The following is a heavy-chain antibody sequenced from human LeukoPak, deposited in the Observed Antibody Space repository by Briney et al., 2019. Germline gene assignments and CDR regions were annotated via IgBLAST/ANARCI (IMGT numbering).Heavy chain of an antibody. J-gene: IGHJ5*02. CDR2: ISAYNGNT. V-gene: IGHV1-18*01. D-gene: IGHD5-18*01. CDR3: ARVSIQLWLNWFDP. Sequence: ASVKVSCKASGYTFTSYGISWVRQAPGQGLERMGWISAYNGNTNYAQKLQGRVTMTTDTSTSTAYMELRSLRSDDTAVYYCARVSIQLWLNWFDPWGQGTLVTVSS. CDR1: GYTFTSYG.